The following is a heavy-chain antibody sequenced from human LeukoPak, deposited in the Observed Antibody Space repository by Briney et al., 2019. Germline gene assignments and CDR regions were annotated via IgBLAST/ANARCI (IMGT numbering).Heavy chain of an antibody. CDR1: GFPFSSYW. Sequence: HSGGSLRLSCVASGFPFSSYWMTWVRQAPGKGLEWVANIKQDGSKKSYVDSVKGRFTISRDNAKNSLYLQMNSLRAEDTAIYYCTRVGYIDEGIDYWGQGTLVTVS. D-gene: IGHD5-24*01. CDR3: TRVGYIDEGIDY. V-gene: IGHV3-7*04. J-gene: IGHJ4*02. CDR2: IKQDGSKK.